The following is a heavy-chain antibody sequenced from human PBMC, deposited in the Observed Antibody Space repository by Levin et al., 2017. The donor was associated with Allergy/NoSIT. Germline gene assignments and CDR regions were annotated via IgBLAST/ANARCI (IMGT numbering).Heavy chain of an antibody. J-gene: IGHJ3*02. Sequence: PGGSLRLSCVASGFTFSGYAMHWVRQAPGKGLEWVTVTSYDESIKYYADSVKGRFTISRDNSKNTLYVQMNSLRVEDTAVYYCARTGQDAFDIWGQGTLVTVST. CDR3: ARTGQDAFDI. V-gene: IGHV3-30-3*01. CDR1: GFTFSGYA. CDR2: TSYDESIK.